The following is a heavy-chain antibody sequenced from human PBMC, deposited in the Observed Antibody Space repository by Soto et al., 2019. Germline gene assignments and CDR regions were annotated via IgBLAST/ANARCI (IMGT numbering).Heavy chain of an antibody. V-gene: IGHV3-9*01. CDR2: ISWNSGTI. J-gene: IGHJ6*02. CDR1: GFTFDDYA. Sequence: EVPLVESGGGLVQPGRSLRLSCAASGFTFDDYAMHWVRQAPGKGLEWVSGISWNSGTIVYADSVKGRFTISRDNAKNSLYLKMNSLRGEDTALYYCAKDMRGGSSSSRYYYGLDVWGQGTTVTVSS. D-gene: IGHD6-13*01. CDR3: AKDMRGGSSSSRYYYGLDV.